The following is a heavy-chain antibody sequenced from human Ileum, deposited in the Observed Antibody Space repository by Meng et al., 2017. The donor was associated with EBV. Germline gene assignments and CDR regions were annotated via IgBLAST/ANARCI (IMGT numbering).Heavy chain of an antibody. CDR1: GFSLSTSGVG. D-gene: IGHD6-6*01. CDR2: IYGDDEK. J-gene: IGHJ5*02. Sequence: QITLKESGPTLVKPTQTPTLTCTFSGFSLSTSGVGVGWIRQPPGKALECLAIIYGDDEKRYSPSLESRLTVTKDTSKNQVVLTMTNMVPVDTATYYCARAAARPSDWFDPWGQGTLVTVSS. CDR3: ARAAARPSDWFDP. V-gene: IGHV2-5*02.